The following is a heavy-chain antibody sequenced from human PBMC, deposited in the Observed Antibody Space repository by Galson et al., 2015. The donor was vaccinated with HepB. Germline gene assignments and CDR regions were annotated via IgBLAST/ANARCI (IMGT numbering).Heavy chain of an antibody. D-gene: IGHD6-19*01. CDR1: GYTFTSYG. Sequence: SCKASGYTFTSYGISWVRQAPGQGLEWVGRISAYNGNTNYAQKLQGRVTMTTDTSTSTAYMELRSLRSDDTAVYYCARDNLYSSGWDDALDIWGQGTMVTVSS. V-gene: IGHV1-18*01. CDR2: ISAYNGNT. CDR3: ARDNLYSSGWDDALDI. J-gene: IGHJ3*02.